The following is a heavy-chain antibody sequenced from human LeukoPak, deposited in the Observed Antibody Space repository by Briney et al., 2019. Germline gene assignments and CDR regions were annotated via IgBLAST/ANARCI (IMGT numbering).Heavy chain of an antibody. J-gene: IGHJ5*02. CDR1: GFTFSSYA. V-gene: IGHV3-48*03. Sequence: PGGSLRLSCAASGFTFSSYAMSWVRQAPGKGLEWVSYISSSATTTYYADSVKGRFTISRDNAKNSLYLQMNSLRAEDTAVYYCTRLAVATPGVDPWGQGTLVTVSS. CDR3: TRLAVATPGVDP. CDR2: ISSSATTT. D-gene: IGHD5-12*01.